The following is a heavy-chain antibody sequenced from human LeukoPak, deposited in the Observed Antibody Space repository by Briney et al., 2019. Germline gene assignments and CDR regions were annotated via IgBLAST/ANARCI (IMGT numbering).Heavy chain of an antibody. CDR3: AGEKRYCSGGSCYQWFDP. CDR2: IYYSRST. D-gene: IGHD2-15*01. J-gene: IGHJ5*02. Sequence: SETLSLTCTVSGGSISSYYWSWIRQPPGKGLEWIGYIYYSRSTNYNPSLKSRVTISVDTSKNQFSLKLSSVTAADTAVYYCAGEKRYCSGGSCYQWFDPWGRGTLVTVSS. CDR1: GGSISSYY. V-gene: IGHV4-59*01.